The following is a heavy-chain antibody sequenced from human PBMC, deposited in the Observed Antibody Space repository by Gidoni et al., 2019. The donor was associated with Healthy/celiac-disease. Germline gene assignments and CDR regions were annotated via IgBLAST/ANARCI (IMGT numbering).Heavy chain of an antibody. V-gene: IGHV3-30-3*01. CDR3: ARGPLNSSGWYAPLYFDY. CDR2: ISYDGSNK. Sequence: QVQLVESGGGVVQPGRSLRLSCAASGFTFSSYAMHWVRQAPGKGLEWVAVISYDGSNKYYADSVKGRFTISRDNSKNTLYLQMNSLRAEDTAVYYCARGPLNSSGWYAPLYFDYWGQGTLVTVSS. CDR1: GFTFSSYA. J-gene: IGHJ4*02. D-gene: IGHD6-19*01.